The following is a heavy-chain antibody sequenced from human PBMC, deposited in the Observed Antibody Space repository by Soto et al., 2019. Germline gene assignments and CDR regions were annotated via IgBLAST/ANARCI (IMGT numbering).Heavy chain of an antibody. J-gene: IGHJ4*02. D-gene: IGHD1-1*01. Sequence: PGGSLRLSCAASGFTFSSSTMHWVRQAPGKGLEWVSYISSSSSSISYTDSVKGRFTISRDNSKKSMYLQMNSLGAEDTAVYYCARSRYNDFWGQGTLVTVSS. CDR1: GFTFSSST. V-gene: IGHV3-48*01. CDR3: ARSRYNDF. CDR2: ISSSSSSI.